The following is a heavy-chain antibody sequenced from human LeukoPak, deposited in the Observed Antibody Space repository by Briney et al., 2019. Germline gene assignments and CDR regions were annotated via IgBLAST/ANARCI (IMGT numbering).Heavy chain of an antibody. V-gene: IGHV4-4*07. D-gene: IGHD6-19*01. CDR1: GGSISGYY. Sequence: SETLSLTCTVSGGSISGYYWSWIRQPAGKGLEWIGRISTSGSTNYNPSLKSRVAMSVDTSKNHFSLKLSSVTAADTAVYYCARASSGRFYYFDYWGQGALVTVSS. J-gene: IGHJ4*02. CDR2: ISTSGST. CDR3: ARASSGRFYYFDY.